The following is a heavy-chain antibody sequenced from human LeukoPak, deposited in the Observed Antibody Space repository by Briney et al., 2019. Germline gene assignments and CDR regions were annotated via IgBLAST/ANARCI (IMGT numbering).Heavy chain of an antibody. CDR2: IYYSGDT. Sequence: PSETLSHTCTVSRGSISGYSWSWIRQSPGGGLEWIGYIYYSGDTAYNPSLRSRVTMSVDTSKNQFSLQLRSMTTADTAVYYCVRGPYGASISKWFDPWGQGTQVIVSP. CDR1: RGSISGYS. CDR3: VRGPYGASISKWFDP. J-gene: IGHJ5*02. D-gene: IGHD4/OR15-4a*01. V-gene: IGHV4-59*01.